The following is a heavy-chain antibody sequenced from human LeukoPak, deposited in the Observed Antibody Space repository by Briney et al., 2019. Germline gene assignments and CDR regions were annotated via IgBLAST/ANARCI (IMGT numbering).Heavy chain of an antibody. CDR2: IYSGGST. J-gene: IGHJ4*02. V-gene: IGHV3-53*04. CDR1: GFSVNSNY. D-gene: IGHD6-19*01. CDR3: ARDRSDRLAVAGTSAFDY. Sequence: GGSLRLSCAASGFSVNSNYMSWVRQAPGKGLEWVLVIYSGGSTYYADSVKGRFTISRHISKNTLYLQMNSLRAEDTAVYYCARDRSDRLAVAGTSAFDYWGQGTLVTVSS.